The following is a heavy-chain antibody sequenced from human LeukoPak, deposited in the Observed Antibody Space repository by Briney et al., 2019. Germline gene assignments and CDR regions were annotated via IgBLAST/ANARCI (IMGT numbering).Heavy chain of an antibody. CDR3: AREDVSRGFDF. J-gene: IGHJ4*02. D-gene: IGHD3-16*01. CDR2: LSDNGGRT. Sequence: GGSLRLSCAASGFTFKNYAMNWVRQAPGKGLEWVSALSDNGGRTYYADSVTGRFTISRDNSKNTLNLQMNGLTAEDTAIYYCAREDVSRGFDFWGQGTLVTVSS. V-gene: IGHV3-23*01. CDR1: GFTFKNYA.